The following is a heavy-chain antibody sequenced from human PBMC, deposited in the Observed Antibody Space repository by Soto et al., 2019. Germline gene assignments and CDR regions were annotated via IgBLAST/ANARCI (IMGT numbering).Heavy chain of an antibody. CDR2: INPSGGST. V-gene: IGHV1-46*03. CDR1: GYPFTSYY. CDR3: ARXPTVSTRFVYYYMDV. D-gene: IGHD4-17*01. Sequence: ASVEVCCKASGYPFTSYYMHWVRQTPGQGLEWMGIINPSGGSTSYAQKFQGRVTMTRDTSTSTVYMELSSLRSEDTAVYYCARXPTVSTRFVYYYMDVWGKGTTVTVSS. J-gene: IGHJ6*03.